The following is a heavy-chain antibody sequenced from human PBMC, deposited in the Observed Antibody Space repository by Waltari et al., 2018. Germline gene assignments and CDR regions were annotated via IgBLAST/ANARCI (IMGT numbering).Heavy chain of an antibody. V-gene: IGHV1-24*01. D-gene: IGHD6-6*01. CDR1: GYTLTELS. CDR3: ATSEGERSSSKDHNWFDP. CDR2: FEPEDGET. J-gene: IGHJ5*02. Sequence: QVQLVQSGAEVKKPGASVKVSCKVSGYTLTELSMHWVRQATGKGLEWMGGFEPEDGETIYAQKFQGRVTMTEDTSTDTAYMELSSLRSEDTAVYYCATSEGERSSSKDHNWFDPWGQGTLVTVSS.